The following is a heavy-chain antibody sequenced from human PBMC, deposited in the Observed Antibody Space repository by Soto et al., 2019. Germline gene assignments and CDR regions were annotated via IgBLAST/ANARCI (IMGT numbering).Heavy chain of an antibody. Sequence: GASVKVSCKASGYTFTNYGVSWVRQAPGQGLEWMGWISAYNSNTNYAQKFQGRVTMTTDTSTSTAYLELKSLKSDDTAVYYCARNTSAAAGTFDPWGQGTLVTVSS. D-gene: IGHD6-13*01. CDR1: GYTFTNYG. J-gene: IGHJ5*02. CDR3: ARNTSAAAGTFDP. V-gene: IGHV1-18*01. CDR2: ISAYNSNT.